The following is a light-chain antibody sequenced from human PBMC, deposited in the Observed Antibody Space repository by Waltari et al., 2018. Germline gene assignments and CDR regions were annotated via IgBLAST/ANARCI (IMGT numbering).Light chain of an antibody. V-gene: IGKV3-15*01. CDR2: GGT. Sequence: EIVMTQSPAPLSVSPGERATLSCRASQSVSSNLAWYQQKPGQAPRLLMYGGTNRATGIPARFSGSGSGTEFTVTISSMQSEDFAVYYCQQYNNWPRTFGQGTKVEIK. CDR1: QSVSSN. CDR3: QQYNNWPRT. J-gene: IGKJ1*01.